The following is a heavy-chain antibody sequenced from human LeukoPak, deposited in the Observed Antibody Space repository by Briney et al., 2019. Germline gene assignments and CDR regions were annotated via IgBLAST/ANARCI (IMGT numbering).Heavy chain of an antibody. Sequence: SETLSLTCTVSGGSISSSSYYWGWIRQPAGKGLEWIGRIYTSGSTNYNPSLKSRVTMSVDTSKNQFSLKLSSVTAADTAVYYCARDAYDFWSGYGSPNWFDPWGQGTLVTVSS. CDR1: GGSISSSSYY. J-gene: IGHJ5*02. CDR3: ARDAYDFWSGYGSPNWFDP. V-gene: IGHV4-61*02. CDR2: IYTSGST. D-gene: IGHD3-3*01.